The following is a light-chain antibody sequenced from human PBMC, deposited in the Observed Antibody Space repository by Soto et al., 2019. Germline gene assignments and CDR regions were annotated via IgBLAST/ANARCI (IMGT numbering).Light chain of an antibody. Sequence: EIVMTQSPVTLSVSPGERATLSCWASQSAGRKIAWYQQKPGQAPRLLIYGASTRATGVPDRISGSGSGTEFTLPISTLQSEDFAVYYCQQYNDWPPLTFGGGTKVEI. CDR2: GAS. J-gene: IGKJ4*01. CDR1: QSAGRK. CDR3: QQYNDWPPLT. V-gene: IGKV3-15*01.